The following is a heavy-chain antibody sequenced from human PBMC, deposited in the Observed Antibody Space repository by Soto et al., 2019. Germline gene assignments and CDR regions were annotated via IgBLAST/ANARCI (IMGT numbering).Heavy chain of an antibody. Sequence: EVQLVESGGGLVKPGGSLRLSCAASGFTFSSYSMNWVRQAPGKGLEWVANIKQDGSEKYYVDSVKGRFTISRDNAKNSLYLQMNSLRAEDTAVYYWAREKTIFGVSGYWGQGTLVTVSS. J-gene: IGHJ4*02. CDR1: GFTFSSYS. D-gene: IGHD3-3*01. CDR3: AREKTIFGVSGY. CDR2: IKQDGSEK. V-gene: IGHV3-7*03.